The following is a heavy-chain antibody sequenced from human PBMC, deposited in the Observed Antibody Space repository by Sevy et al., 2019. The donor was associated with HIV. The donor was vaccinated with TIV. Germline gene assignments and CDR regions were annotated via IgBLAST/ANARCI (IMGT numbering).Heavy chain of an antibody. CDR1: GVSVTTDTYY. Sequence: SETLSLTCAVSGVSVTTDTYYWSWIQQPPGKGLEWIGYVYHTGSTNYSPSFKSRVTISIDTSKNQFSLRLFSVAAADTAMYYCAREPYFFDKSGYYWDYWGQGILVTVSS. D-gene: IGHD3-22*01. CDR3: AREPYFFDKSGYYWDY. V-gene: IGHV4-61*01. J-gene: IGHJ4*02. CDR2: VYHTGST.